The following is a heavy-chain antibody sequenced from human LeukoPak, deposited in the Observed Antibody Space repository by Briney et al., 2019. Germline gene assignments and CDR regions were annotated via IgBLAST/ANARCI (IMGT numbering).Heavy chain of an antibody. J-gene: IGHJ4*02. CDR3: ARDSMITFGGVIVTGVFDY. D-gene: IGHD3-16*02. Sequence: PGRSLRLSCAASGFTFSSYAMHWVRQAPGNGLEWVAVISYDGSNKYYADSVKGRFTISRDNSKNTLYLQMNSLRAEDTAVYYCARDSMITFGGVIVTGVFDYWGQGTLVTVSS. V-gene: IGHV3-30*04. CDR2: ISYDGSNK. CDR1: GFTFSSYA.